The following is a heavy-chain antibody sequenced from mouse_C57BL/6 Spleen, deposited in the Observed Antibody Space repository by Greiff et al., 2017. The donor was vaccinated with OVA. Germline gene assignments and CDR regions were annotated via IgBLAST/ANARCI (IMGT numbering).Heavy chain of an antibody. CDR1: GYTFTSYW. J-gene: IGHJ1*03. CDR2: IDPSDSYT. Sequence: QVQLQQPGAELVRPGTSVKLSCKASGYTFTSYWMHWVKQRPGQGLEWIGVIDPSDSYTNYNQKFKGKATLTVDTSSSTAYMQLSSLTSEDSAVYYCARSSYYGNYNFDVWGTGTTVTVSS. CDR3: ARSSYYGNYNFDV. V-gene: IGHV1-59*01. D-gene: IGHD2-10*01.